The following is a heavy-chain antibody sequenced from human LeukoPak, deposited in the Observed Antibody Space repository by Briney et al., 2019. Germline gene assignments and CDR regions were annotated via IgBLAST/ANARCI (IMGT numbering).Heavy chain of an antibody. CDR2: ISGSGGST. J-gene: IGHJ4*02. D-gene: IGHD6-13*01. V-gene: IGHV3-23*01. CDR3: AKVGAYSSSWYVGYYFDY. Sequence: PGGSLRLSCAASGFTFSSYAMSWVRQAPGKGLEWVSAISGSGGSTYYADSVKGRFTISRDNSKNTLYPQMNSLRAEDTAVYYCAKVGAYSSSWYVGYYFDYWGQGTLVTVSS. CDR1: GFTFSSYA.